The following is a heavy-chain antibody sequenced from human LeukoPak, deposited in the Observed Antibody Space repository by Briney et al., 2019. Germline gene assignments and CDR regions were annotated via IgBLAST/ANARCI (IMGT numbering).Heavy chain of an antibody. CDR3: ARGGKSGYSGYDWNY. CDR1: NYTFTSYG. CDR2: ISAYNGNT. D-gene: IGHD5-12*01. J-gene: IGHJ4*02. V-gene: IGHV1-18*01. Sequence: ASVKVSCKASNYTFTSYGISWVRQAPGQGLEWMGWISAYNGNTNYAQKLQGRVTMTTDTSTSTAYMELRSLRSDDTAVYYCARGGKSGYSGYDWNYWGQGTLVTVSS.